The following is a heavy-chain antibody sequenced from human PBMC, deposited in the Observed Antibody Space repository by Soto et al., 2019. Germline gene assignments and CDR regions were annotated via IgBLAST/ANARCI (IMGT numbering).Heavy chain of an antibody. CDR2: ISGSGGST. CDR1: GFTFSSYA. Sequence: SVGSLRLSCAASGFTFSSYAMSWVRQAPGKGLEWVSAISGSGGSTYYADSVKGRFTISRDNSKNTLYLQMNSLRAEGTAVYYCAKSRSSSWYYYYGMDVWGQGTTVTVSS. V-gene: IGHV3-23*01. D-gene: IGHD6-13*01. J-gene: IGHJ6*02. CDR3: AKSRSSSWYYYYGMDV.